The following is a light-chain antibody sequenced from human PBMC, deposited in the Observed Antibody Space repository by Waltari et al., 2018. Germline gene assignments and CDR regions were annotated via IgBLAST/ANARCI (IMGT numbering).Light chain of an antibody. CDR2: SNN. CDR1: SSNIGSNI. J-gene: IGLJ2*01. V-gene: IGLV1-44*01. Sequence: QSVLTQPPSASGTPGQRVTIPCSGSSSNIGSNIVNWYQQLPGTAPKRLIYSNNQRPSGVPDRFSGSKSGTSASLAISGLQSEDEADYYCAAWDDSLNGPVFGGGTKLTVL. CDR3: AAWDDSLNGPV.